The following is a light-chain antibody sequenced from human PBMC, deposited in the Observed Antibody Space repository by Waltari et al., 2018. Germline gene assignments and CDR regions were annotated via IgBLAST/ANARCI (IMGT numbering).Light chain of an antibody. J-gene: IGKJ2*01. V-gene: IGKV3-15*01. CDR2: DAF. CDR3: QHYINWPHT. CDR1: RSIRSY. Sequence: IIIKPSPATLAFSPGERVTLSCRASRSIRSYLVWYQQKPGQAPRLLIYDAFTRATGIPARFSGSGSGTEFTLTISSLQSEDFAVYYCQHYINWPHTFGQGTKLEIK.